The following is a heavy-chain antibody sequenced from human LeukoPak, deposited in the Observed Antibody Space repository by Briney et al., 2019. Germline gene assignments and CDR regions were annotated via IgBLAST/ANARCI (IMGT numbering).Heavy chain of an antibody. CDR1: GGSISSSSYY. D-gene: IGHD3-10*01. V-gene: IGHV4-39*02. CDR2: IYHSGST. CDR3: ARRGGHFDY. J-gene: IGHJ4*02. Sequence: PSETLSLTCTVSGGSISSSSYYWGWIRQPPGKGLEWIGSIYHSGSTYYNPSLKSRFTISLDTSKNHFSLTLTSVTAADTAVYYCARRGGHFDYWGQGTLVTVTS.